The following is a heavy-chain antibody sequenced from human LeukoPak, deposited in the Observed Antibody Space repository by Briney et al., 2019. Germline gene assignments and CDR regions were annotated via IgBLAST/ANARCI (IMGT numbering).Heavy chain of an antibody. V-gene: IGHV4-4*07. D-gene: IGHD1-1*01. Sequence: SSETLSLTCTVSGGSISSYYWSWIRQPAGKGLEWIGSIYHSGSTYYNPSLKSRVTISVDTSKNQFSLKLSSVTAADTAVYYCARVQVGTENYYYYYYMDVWGKGTTVTVSS. CDR1: GGSISSYY. CDR2: IYHSGST. J-gene: IGHJ6*03. CDR3: ARVQVGTENYYYYYYMDV.